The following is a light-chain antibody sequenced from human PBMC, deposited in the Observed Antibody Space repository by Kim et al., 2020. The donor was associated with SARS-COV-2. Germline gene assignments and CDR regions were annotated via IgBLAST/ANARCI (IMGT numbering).Light chain of an antibody. CDR1: SSKTGPNYG. Sequence: TPYTGRSSKTGPNYGVNWYQQLPGTAPNRLIYGDTNRPSGVPDRFSGSKSGTSASLAITGLQAEDEADYYCQSYDSSLSALVFGTGTEVSVL. V-gene: IGLV1-40*01. J-gene: IGLJ1*01. CDR3: QSYDSSLSALV. CDR2: GDT.